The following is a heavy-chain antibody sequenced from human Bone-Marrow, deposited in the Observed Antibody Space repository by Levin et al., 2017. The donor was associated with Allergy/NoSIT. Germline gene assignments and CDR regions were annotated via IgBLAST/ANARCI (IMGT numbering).Heavy chain of an antibody. CDR1: GFIFSEYW. V-gene: IGHV3-74*01. D-gene: IGHD2-15*01. J-gene: IGHJ4*02. Sequence: GGSLRLSCAASGFIFSEYWMHWVRQTPGKGLVWVARINGNGSSTDYADSVKGRFTISRDNAKNTLYLQTDTLRDEDTAFYYCARGDDIVVVVAANHASNFDYWGQGTLLTVSS. CDR2: INGNGSST. CDR3: ARGDDIVVVVAANHASNFDY.